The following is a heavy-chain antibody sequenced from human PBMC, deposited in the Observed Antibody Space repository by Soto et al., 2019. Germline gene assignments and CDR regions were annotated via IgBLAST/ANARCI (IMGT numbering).Heavy chain of an antibody. CDR3: ARPDYGSGSYPDY. V-gene: IGHV3-30-3*01. CDR1: GFTFSSYA. J-gene: IGHJ4*02. CDR2: ISYDGGNK. Sequence: QVQLVESGGGVVQPGRSLRLSCAASGFTFSSYAMHWVRQAPGKGLEWVAVISYDGGNKYYADSVKGRFTISRDNSKNTVYLQINSLRVEDTAVYYCARPDYGSGSYPDYWGQGTLVIVSS. D-gene: IGHD3-10*01.